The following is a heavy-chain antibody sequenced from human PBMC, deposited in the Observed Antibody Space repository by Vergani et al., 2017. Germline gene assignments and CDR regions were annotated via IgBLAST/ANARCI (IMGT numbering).Heavy chain of an antibody. CDR2: ISGSGGNT. Sequence: EVQLLESGGGLVQPGGSLRLSCGASGFTFSSYAMTWVRQAPGKGLEWVSAISGSGGNTFYTDSVKGRFTISRDNSKDTLYLQMNSLRVEDTAIYYCAKARDPNCKGGNCYSYYYGLDLWGQRTTVTVSS. V-gene: IGHV3-23*01. CDR3: AKARDPNCKGGNCYSYYYGLDL. D-gene: IGHD2-15*01. J-gene: IGHJ6*02. CDR1: GFTFSSYA.